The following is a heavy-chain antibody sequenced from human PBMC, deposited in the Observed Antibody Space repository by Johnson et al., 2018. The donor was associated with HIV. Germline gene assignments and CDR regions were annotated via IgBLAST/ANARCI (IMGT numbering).Heavy chain of an antibody. CDR1: GFTFSSYA. Sequence: QMQLVESGGGVVQPGRSLRLSCAASGFTFSSYAMHWVRQAPGKGLEWVAVISYDGSNKYYADSVEGRFTISRDNAKNSLYLQMNSLRAEDTAVYYCARNGLIPAAKGVAFDIWGQGTTVTVSS. J-gene: IGHJ3*02. V-gene: IGHV3-30*04. CDR3: ARNGLIPAAKGVAFDI. CDR2: ISYDGSNK. D-gene: IGHD2-2*01.